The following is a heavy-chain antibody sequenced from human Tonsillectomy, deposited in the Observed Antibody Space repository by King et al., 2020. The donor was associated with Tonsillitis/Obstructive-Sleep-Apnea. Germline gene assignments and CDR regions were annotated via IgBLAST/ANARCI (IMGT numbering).Heavy chain of an antibody. J-gene: IGHJ6*03. CDR1: GLTFSDHY. CDR3: TRERAASCMDV. Sequence: VQLVESGGGLVQPGGSLRLSCAASGLTFSDHYMDWVRQSPGKGLEWVGRSRNKANSYATEYAASVKGRFSISRDDASNAVYLQMTSLKTEDTAVYYCTRERAASCMDVWGKGTMVTVSS. V-gene: IGHV3-72*01. CDR2: SRNKANSYAT. D-gene: IGHD2-2*01.